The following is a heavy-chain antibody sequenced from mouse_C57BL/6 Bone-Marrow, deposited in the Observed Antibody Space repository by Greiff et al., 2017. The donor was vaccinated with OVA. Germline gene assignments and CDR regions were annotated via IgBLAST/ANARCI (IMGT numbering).Heavy chain of an antibody. CDR3: ARGSTMIRGWFAY. D-gene: IGHD2-4*01. CDR1: GFTFSSYA. Sequence: EVHLVESGGGLVKPGGSLKLSCAASGFTFSSYAMSWVRQTPEKRLEWVATISDGGSYTYYPDNVKGRFTISRDNAKNNLYLQMSHLKSEDTAMYYCARGSTMIRGWFAYWGQGTLVTVSA. J-gene: IGHJ3*01. CDR2: ISDGGSYT. V-gene: IGHV5-4*01.